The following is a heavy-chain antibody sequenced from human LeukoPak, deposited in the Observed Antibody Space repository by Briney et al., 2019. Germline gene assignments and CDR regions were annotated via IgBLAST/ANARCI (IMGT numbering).Heavy chain of an antibody. Sequence: PSETLSLTCTVPGGSISSYYWSWIRQPPGKGLEWIGYIYYSGSTNYNPSLKSRVTISVDTSKSQFSLKLSSVAAADTAVYYCARGYSSSFGYWGQGTLVTVSS. J-gene: IGHJ4*02. CDR1: GGSISSYY. D-gene: IGHD6-13*01. CDR2: IYYSGST. V-gene: IGHV4-59*01. CDR3: ARGYSSSFGY.